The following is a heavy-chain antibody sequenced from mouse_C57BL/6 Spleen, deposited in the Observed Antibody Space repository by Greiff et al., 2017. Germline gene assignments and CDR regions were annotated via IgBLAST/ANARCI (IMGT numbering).Heavy chain of an antibody. D-gene: IGHD2-1*01. CDR2: ILPGSGST. CDR1: GYTFTGYW. CDR3: ACGPYGKKVYYAMDY. J-gene: IGHJ4*01. Sequence: VKLVESGAELMKPGASVKLSCKATGYTFTGYWIEWVKQRPGHGLEWIGEILPGSGSTNYNEKFKGKATFTADTSSTTAYMQLSSLTTEDSAIYYCACGPYGKKVYYAMDYWGQGTSVTVSS. V-gene: IGHV1-9*01.